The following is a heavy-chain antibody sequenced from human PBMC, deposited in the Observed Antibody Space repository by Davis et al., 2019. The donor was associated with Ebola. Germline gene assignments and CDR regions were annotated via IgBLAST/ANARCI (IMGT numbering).Heavy chain of an antibody. D-gene: IGHD5-24*01. Sequence: GESLKISCAASRFTFSDSWMHWVRQVPGKGLVWVARINSDGTTTHYADSVKGRFTISRDNAKNTVYLQMNSLRAEDTALYYCARVRRDGYNYSDSWGQGTLVTVSS. V-gene: IGHV3-74*01. CDR2: INSDGTTT. CDR3: ARVRRDGYNYSDS. CDR1: RFTFSDSW. J-gene: IGHJ4*02.